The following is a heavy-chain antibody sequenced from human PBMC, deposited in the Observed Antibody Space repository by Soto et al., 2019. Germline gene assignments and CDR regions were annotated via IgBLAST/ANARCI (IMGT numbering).Heavy chain of an antibody. V-gene: IGHV4-4*02. CDR3: ASRISMIVGNAFDI. CDR2: IYHRGNI. D-gene: IGHD3-22*01. Sequence: SETLSLTCVVSGGSISGGNWWNWVRQSPGKGLEWIGEIYHRGNINYNPSLKSRVTISLDKSKNQCSLKLTSVTAADTAVYYCASRISMIVGNAFDIWGQGTMVTVS. CDR1: GGSISGGNW. J-gene: IGHJ3*02.